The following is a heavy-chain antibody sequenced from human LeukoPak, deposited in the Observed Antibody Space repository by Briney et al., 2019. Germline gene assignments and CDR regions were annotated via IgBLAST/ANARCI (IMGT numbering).Heavy chain of an antibody. CDR2: IYYSGGT. CDR1: GGSISSYY. V-gene: IGHV4-59*01. J-gene: IGHJ5*02. Sequence: SESLSLACTVSGGSISSYYWSWVRQPPGEGLEWVGYIYYSGGTNYTPSLQSRVTISVDTSKSQSSLKLSSVTAADTAVYYCARGTAGEGWCDPWGQGTLVTVSS. CDR3: ARGTAGEGWCDP. D-gene: IGHD4-17*01.